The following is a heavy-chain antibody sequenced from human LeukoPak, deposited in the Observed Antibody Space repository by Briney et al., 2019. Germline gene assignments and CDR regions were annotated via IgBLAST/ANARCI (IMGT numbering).Heavy chain of an antibody. CDR2: ISGSGGTT. J-gene: IGHJ1*01. D-gene: IGHD5-18*01. Sequence: GGSLRLSCAASGFTFSNYAMTWVRQAQGKGLEWVSAISGSGGTTLYADSVKGRFTISRDNSKSTLYLQMNSLRAEDTAVYYCAKDQGIQLWLKYFQHWGQGTLVTVSS. CDR1: GFTFSNYA. V-gene: IGHV3-23*01. CDR3: AKDQGIQLWLKYFQH.